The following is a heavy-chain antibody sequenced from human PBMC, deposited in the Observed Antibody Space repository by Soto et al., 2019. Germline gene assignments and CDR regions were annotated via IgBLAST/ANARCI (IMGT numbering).Heavy chain of an antibody. V-gene: IGHV1-69*06. J-gene: IGHJ6*02. D-gene: IGHD6-6*01. CDR1: GGAFSSYA. CDR3: ARDGGIAARHYYGMDV. CDR2: IIPIFGTA. Sequence: SLKVSCKASGGAFSSYASIWVRQAPVQGLEWMGGIIPIFGTANYAQKFQGRVTITADKSTSTAYMELNSLKTEDTAVYYCARDGGIAARHYYGMDVWGQGTTVTVSS.